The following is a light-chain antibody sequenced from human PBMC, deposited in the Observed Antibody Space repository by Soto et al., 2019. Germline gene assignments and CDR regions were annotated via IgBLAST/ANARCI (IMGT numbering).Light chain of an antibody. Sequence: IHMTQSPSSLSASVGDRVAITCLTSQSIDNCLNWYQQKPGKAPNLLIYAASSLQSGVPSRLSGSGSGTDFTLTISSLQPEDFATYYCQQSYSTPITFGQGTRLEI. CDR3: QQSYSTPIT. CDR2: AAS. V-gene: IGKV1-39*01. J-gene: IGKJ5*01. CDR1: QSIDNC.